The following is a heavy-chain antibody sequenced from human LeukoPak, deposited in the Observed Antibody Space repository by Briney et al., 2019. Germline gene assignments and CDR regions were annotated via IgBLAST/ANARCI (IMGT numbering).Heavy chain of an antibody. CDR2: INHSGST. Sequence: SETLSLTCAVYGGSFSGYYWSWIRQPPGKGLEWIGEINHSGSTNYNPSLKSRVTISVDTSKNQFSLKLSSVTAADTAVYYCARRPSFGVVRGPNWFDPWGQGTLVTVSS. D-gene: IGHD3-3*01. CDR1: GGSFSGYY. J-gene: IGHJ5*02. CDR3: ARRPSFGVVRGPNWFDP. V-gene: IGHV4-34*01.